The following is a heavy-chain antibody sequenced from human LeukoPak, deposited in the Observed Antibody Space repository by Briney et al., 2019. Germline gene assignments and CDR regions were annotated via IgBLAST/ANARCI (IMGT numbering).Heavy chain of an antibody. CDR3: VGDQGYVDTNMA. D-gene: IGHD5-18*01. J-gene: IGHJ5*02. Sequence: PSETLSPTCTVSGAFISDYHWSWVRQPAGKGLEWIGRLYSSGSTNYSPSLESRVTMSVDTSKNQFSLKLNSVTAADTAVYYCVGDQGYVDTNMAWGQGTLVTVSS. CDR2: LYSSGST. V-gene: IGHV4-4*07. CDR1: GAFISDYH.